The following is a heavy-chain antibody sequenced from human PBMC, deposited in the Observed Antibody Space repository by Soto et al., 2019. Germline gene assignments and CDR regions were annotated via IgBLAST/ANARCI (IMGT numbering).Heavy chain of an antibody. Sequence: QVQLVESGGGLVKPGGSLRLSCAASGFTFSDFHMIWVRQAPGKGLEWISDIYRGGSTVSYADSVQGRFTISRDSAKNSPYRELDSLIFNDTGVYYCAKRIVGTTGHAFAGWGQGHTVTISS. V-gene: IGHV3-11*01. D-gene: IGHD1-26*01. CDR2: IYRGGSTV. J-gene: IGHJ6*02. CDR1: GFTFSDFH. CDR3: AKRIVGTTGHAFAG.